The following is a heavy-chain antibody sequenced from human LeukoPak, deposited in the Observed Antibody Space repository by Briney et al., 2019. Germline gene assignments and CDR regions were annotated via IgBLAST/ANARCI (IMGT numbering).Heavy chain of an antibody. V-gene: IGHV1-69*04. Sequence: SVKVSFKSSGGTFSSYAISWVRQAPGQGLEWMGRIIPILGIANYAQKFQGRVTITADKSTSTAYMELSSLRSEDTAVYYCASGNGGSDSYYYYYGMDVWGQGTTVTVSS. CDR1: GGTFSSYA. D-gene: IGHD1-26*01. CDR2: IIPILGIA. J-gene: IGHJ6*02. CDR3: ASGNGGSDSYYYYYGMDV.